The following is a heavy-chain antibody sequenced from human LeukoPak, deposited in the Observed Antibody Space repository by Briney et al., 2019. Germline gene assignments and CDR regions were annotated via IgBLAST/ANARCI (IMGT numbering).Heavy chain of an antibody. CDR3: ASAYSNYYYGMDV. D-gene: IGHD4-11*01. V-gene: IGHV3-23*01. Sequence: GGSLRLSCAASGFTFSSYNMNWVRQAPGKGLQWVSSITTTGATTYYADSVKGRFTISRDNSKNTLYLQMNSLRAEDTAVYYCASAYSNYYYGMDVWGQGTTVTVSS. J-gene: IGHJ6*02. CDR2: ITTTGATT. CDR1: GFTFSSYN.